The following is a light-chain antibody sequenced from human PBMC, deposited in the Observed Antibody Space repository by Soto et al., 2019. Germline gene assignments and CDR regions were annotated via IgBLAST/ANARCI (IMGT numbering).Light chain of an antibody. J-gene: IGLJ3*02. Sequence: QSALTQPTSVSGSSGKSITISCTGTSSDVGGYNYVSWYQQHPGKAPKLMIYEVSKRPSGVPDRFSGSKSGNTASLTVSGLQAEDEADYYCNSYAGSNNWVFGGGTKLTV. V-gene: IGLV2-8*01. CDR3: NSYAGSNNWV. CDR2: EVS. CDR1: SSDVGGYNY.